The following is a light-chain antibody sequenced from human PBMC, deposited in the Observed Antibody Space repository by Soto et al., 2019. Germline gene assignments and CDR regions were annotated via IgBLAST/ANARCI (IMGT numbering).Light chain of an antibody. J-gene: IGLJ2*01. Sequence: QLVLTQPPSVSGAPGQRVTISCTGSSSNIGAGYDVHWYQQLPGTAPKLLIYGNSNRPSGVPDRFSGSKSGTSASLAITGLQAEDEADYYCQSYDSSRHVVFGGGTKLAVL. CDR1: SSNIGAGYD. CDR2: GNS. V-gene: IGLV1-40*01. CDR3: QSYDSSRHVV.